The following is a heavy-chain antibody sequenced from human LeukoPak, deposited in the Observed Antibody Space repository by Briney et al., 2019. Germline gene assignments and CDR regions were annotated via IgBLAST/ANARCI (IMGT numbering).Heavy chain of an antibody. D-gene: IGHD2-15*01. CDR3: ARVRGSAEFHYMDV. V-gene: IGHV4-59*01. CDR1: GGSISSYY. Sequence: SETLSLTCTVSGGSISSYYWSWVRQPPGKGLEWIGYIYYSGSTNYNPSLKSRVTISVDTSKNQFSLKLSSVTAADTAVYYCARVRGSAEFHYMDVWGKGTTVTVSS. J-gene: IGHJ6*03. CDR2: IYYSGST.